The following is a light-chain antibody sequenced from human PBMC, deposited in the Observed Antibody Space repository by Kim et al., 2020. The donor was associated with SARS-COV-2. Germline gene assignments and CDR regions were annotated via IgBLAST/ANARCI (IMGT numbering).Light chain of an antibody. J-gene: IGLJ3*02. CDR2: EVT. Sequence: PGQSLTIPFPGTRNDVGSHNRVSWYQQHPGKAPKLMIYEVTKRPSGVSDRFSASKSGNTASLTISGLQAEDEADYYCCSYEGSWVFGGGTKVTVL. CDR3: CSYEGSWV. CDR1: RNDVGSHNR. V-gene: IGLV2-23*02.